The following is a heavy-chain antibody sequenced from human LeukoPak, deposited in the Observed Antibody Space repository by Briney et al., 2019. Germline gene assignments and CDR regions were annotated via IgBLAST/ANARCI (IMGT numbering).Heavy chain of an antibody. CDR3: ARENSRLVYDY. J-gene: IGHJ4*02. CDR1: GASISRYY. CDR2: IYYSGST. D-gene: IGHD3-9*01. Sequence: SETLSLTCPVSGASISRYYWSWIRQPPGKGLEWIGYIYYSGSTNYNPSLKSRVTISVDTSKNQFSLKLSSVTAADTAVYYCARENSRLVYDYWGQGTLVTVSS. V-gene: IGHV4-59*01.